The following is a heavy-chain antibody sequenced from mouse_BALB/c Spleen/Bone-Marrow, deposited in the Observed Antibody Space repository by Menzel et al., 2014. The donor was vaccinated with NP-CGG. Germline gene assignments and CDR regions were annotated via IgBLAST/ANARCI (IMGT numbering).Heavy chain of an antibody. Sequence: EVMLVESGGGLVQPGGSRKLSCAASGFTFSSFGMHWVRQAPEKGLEWVAYISGGSSIIYYADTVKGRFTISRDNPKNTLFLQMTSLRSEDMAIYYCARKDYFGYAAMDYWGQGTSVTVSS. CDR1: GFTFSSFG. CDR3: ARKDYFGYAAMDY. J-gene: IGHJ4*01. CDR2: ISGGSSII. V-gene: IGHV5-17*02. D-gene: IGHD1-2*01.